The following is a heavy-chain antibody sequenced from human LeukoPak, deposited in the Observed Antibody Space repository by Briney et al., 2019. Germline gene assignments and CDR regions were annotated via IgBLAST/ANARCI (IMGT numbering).Heavy chain of an antibody. CDR3: ARDLVVVPAAMYGMTFDY. D-gene: IGHD2-2*01. Sequence: GGSLRLSCAASGFTFSSYAMHWVRQAPGKGLEWVAVISYDGSNKYYADSVKGRFTISRDNSKNTLYLQMNSLRAEDTAVYYCARDLVVVPAAMYGMTFDYWGQGTLVTVSS. CDR1: GFTFSSYA. V-gene: IGHV3-30*04. CDR2: ISYDGSNK. J-gene: IGHJ4*02.